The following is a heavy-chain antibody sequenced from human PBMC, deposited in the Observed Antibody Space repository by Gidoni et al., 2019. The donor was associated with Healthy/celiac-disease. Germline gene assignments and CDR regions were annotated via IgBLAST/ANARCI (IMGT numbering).Heavy chain of an antibody. J-gene: IGHJ5*02. CDR2: IYPGDSDT. CDR3: ARQINEYSSSSWFDP. D-gene: IGHD6-6*01. Sequence: EVQLVQSGAEVKKPGESLKISCTGSGYSFTSYWIGWVRPMPGKGLEWMGIIYPGDSDTRYSPSFQGQVTISADKSISTAYLQWSSLKASDTAMYYCARQINEYSSSSWFDPWGQGTLVTVSS. V-gene: IGHV5-51*01. CDR1: GYSFTSYW.